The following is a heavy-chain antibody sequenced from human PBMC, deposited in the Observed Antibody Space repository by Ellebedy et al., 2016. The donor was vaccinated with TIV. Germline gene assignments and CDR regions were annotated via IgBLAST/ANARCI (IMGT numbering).Heavy chain of an antibody. CDR1: GYNFSSYW. D-gene: IGHD4-23*01. CDR3: ARQTGGMGWFDP. V-gene: IGHV5-51*01. CDR2: IYPGDSDT. Sequence: GESLKISCKGSGYNFSSYWILWVRQMPGKGLEWMGIIYPGDSDTRYSPSFQGQVTISADKSTSTAYLQWSSLKASDTAIYYCARQTGGMGWFDPWGQGTLVTVSS. J-gene: IGHJ5*02.